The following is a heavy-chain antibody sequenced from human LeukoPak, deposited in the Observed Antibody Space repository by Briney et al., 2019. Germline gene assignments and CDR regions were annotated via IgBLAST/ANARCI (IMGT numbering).Heavy chain of an antibody. V-gene: IGHV3-74*01. D-gene: IGHD7-27*01. CDR1: GFTFSSYW. CDR3: AREETTDWGTYYFDY. Sequence: AGGSLRLSCAASGFTFSSYWMHWVRHAPGKGLVWVSRINSDGSSTSYADSVKGRFTISRDNAKNTLYLQMNSLRAEDTAVYYCAREETTDWGTYYFDYWGQGTLVTVSS. CDR2: INSDGSST. J-gene: IGHJ4*02.